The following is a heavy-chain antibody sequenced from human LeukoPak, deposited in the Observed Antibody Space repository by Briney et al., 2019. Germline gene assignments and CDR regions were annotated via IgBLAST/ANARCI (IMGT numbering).Heavy chain of an antibody. V-gene: IGHV3-64D*06. J-gene: IGHJ4*02. CDR1: GFIFSTYT. Sequence: PGGSLRLSCSASGFIFSTYTMYWVRQAPGKGLEYVSVISGDGRTTYYIDSVKGRFTISRDNSKNTLYLQMSSLRADDTAVYYCVGDQVDDTGYLRWGQGTRVTVSA. CDR3: VGDQVDDTGYLR. CDR2: ISGDGRTT. D-gene: IGHD5-12*01.